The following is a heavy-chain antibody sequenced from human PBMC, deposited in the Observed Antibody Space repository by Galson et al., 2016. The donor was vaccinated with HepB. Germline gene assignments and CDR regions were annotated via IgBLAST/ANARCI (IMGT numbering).Heavy chain of an antibody. V-gene: IGHV4-4*02. D-gene: IGHD6-19*01. CDR3: ARDIAVAGTRGFDY. J-gene: IGHJ4*02. CDR2: TYHTGST. Sequence: ETLSLTCAVSGASVSSNWWSWVRQPPGKGLDWIGETYHTGSTNFNPSLMSRVTISLDKSKYQLSLMLTSVTAADTAVYYCARDIAVAGTRGFDYWGQGALVTVSS. CDR1: GASVSSNW.